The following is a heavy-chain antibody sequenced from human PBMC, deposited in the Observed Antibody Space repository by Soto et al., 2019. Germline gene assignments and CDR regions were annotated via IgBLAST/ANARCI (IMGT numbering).Heavy chain of an antibody. CDR2: VYWHEDK. CDR3: AHSQCEIVTAPFDS. D-gene: IGHD2-21*02. Sequence: QITLKESGPSLVKPTQTLTLTCTFSGFSLTNTGVTVGWIRQPPGKAVAWLALVYWHEDKRYNPSLRNRLTLAKDTTKTRVVLTLANVGPVDTATSYSAHSQCEIVTAPFDSWGRGPLVTVS. CDR1: GFSLTNTGVT. V-gene: IGHV2-5*01. J-gene: IGHJ5*01.